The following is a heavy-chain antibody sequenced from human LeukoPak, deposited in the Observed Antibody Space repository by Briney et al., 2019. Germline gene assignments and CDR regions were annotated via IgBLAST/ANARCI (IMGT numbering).Heavy chain of an antibody. V-gene: IGHV4-30-2*01. Sequence: SQTLSLTCAVSGGSISSGGYSWSWIRQPPGKGLEWIGFLYHSGSTYYNPALKSRVSISGDRSKNQFSLKLSSVIAADTAVYYCARAQTWIYAFEIWGQGTMVTVSS. D-gene: IGHD5-12*01. CDR1: GGSISSGGYS. CDR3: ARAQTWIYAFEI. CDR2: LYHSGST. J-gene: IGHJ3*02.